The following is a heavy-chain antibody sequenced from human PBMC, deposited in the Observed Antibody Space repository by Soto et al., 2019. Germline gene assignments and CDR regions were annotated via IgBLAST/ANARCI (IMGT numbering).Heavy chain of an antibody. D-gene: IGHD5-18*01. V-gene: IGHV3-53*01. CDR2: IYSGGST. CDR3: ARFSGYPNSSFDY. J-gene: IGHJ4*02. CDR1: GFTVSSNY. Sequence: EVQLVESGGGLIQPGGSLRLSCTASGFTVSSNYMIWFRQAPGKGRERVSVIYSGGSTYYADSVKGRFTISRDSSKNTLYLQMNSLRAEETAVYYCARFSGYPNSSFDYWGQGTLVTVSS.